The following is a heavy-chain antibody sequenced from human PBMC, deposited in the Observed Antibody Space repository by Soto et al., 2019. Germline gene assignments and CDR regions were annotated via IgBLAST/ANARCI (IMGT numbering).Heavy chain of an antibody. D-gene: IGHD1-1*01. Sequence: QVHLQESGPGLVRPSQTLSLTCTVSGESISGSDHYWDWIRQPPGKGLEWIGYIHYSGSAYYNPSLKSRGTFSVDTSKNPFSLNLNSMTAGDTAVYFCAGEGGTGTGSLDIWGQGKMVTVSS. CDR1: GESISGSDHY. J-gene: IGHJ3*02. V-gene: IGHV4-30-4*01. CDR2: IHYSGSA. CDR3: AGEGGTGTGSLDI.